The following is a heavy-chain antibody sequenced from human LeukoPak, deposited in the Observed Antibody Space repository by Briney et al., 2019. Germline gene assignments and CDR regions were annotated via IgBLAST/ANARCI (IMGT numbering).Heavy chain of an antibody. CDR3: ARGGGYYPIDY. Sequence: XRQAPGKGLEWVSAISGSGGSTYYADSVKGRFTISRDNSKNTLYPQMNSLRAEDTAVYYCARGGGYYPIDYWGQGTLVTVSS. CDR2: ISGSGGST. V-gene: IGHV3-23*01. D-gene: IGHD2-15*01. J-gene: IGHJ4*02.